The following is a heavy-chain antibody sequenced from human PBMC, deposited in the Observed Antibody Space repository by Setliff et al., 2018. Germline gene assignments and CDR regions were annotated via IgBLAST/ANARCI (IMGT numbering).Heavy chain of an antibody. Sequence: ASVKVSCKASGYTFTGYYMHWVRQAPGQGLEWMGWINPNSGGTNYAQKFQGWVTMPRDTSISTAYMELSRLRSDDTAVYYCARGPAGTYAFDIWGQGTMVTVSS. CDR3: ARGPAGTYAFDI. J-gene: IGHJ3*02. CDR1: GYTFTGYY. D-gene: IGHD1-7*01. V-gene: IGHV1-2*04. CDR2: INPNSGGT.